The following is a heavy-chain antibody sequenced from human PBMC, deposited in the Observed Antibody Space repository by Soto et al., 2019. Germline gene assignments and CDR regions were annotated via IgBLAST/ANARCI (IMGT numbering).Heavy chain of an antibody. CDR3: AKFISHPGHDAFDI. J-gene: IGHJ3*02. CDR1: GFTFSSYS. V-gene: IGHV3-21*04. D-gene: IGHD3-10*01. CDR2: ISSSSSYI. Sequence: GSLRLSCAASGFTFSSYSMNWVRQAPGKGLEWVSSISSSSSYIYYADSVKGRFTISRDNAKNSLYLQMNSLRAEDTAVYYCAKFISHPGHDAFDIWGQGTMVTVSS.